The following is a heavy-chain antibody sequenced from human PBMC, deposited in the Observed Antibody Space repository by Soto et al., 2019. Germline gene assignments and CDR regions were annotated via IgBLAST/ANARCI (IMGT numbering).Heavy chain of an antibody. CDR3: ARGRWEKWLVDY. J-gene: IGHJ4*02. V-gene: IGHV1-3*05. Sequence: QVQLVQSGAEEKKPGASVKVSCKASGYTFTSYAMHWVRQAPGQRLEWMGWINAGNGNTKYSQKFQGRVTITRDTSASTAYMELSSLRSEDTAVYCCARGRWEKWLVDYWGQGTLVTVSS. D-gene: IGHD6-19*01. CDR2: INAGNGNT. CDR1: GYTFTSYA.